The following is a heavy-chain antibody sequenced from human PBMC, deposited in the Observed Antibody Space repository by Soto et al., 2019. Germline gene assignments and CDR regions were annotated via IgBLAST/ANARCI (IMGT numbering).Heavy chain of an antibody. D-gene: IGHD3-10*01. CDR3: AKRLTGDS. Sequence: EVQLLESGGGLVQPGGSLRLSCAASGFTFSNYAMTWVRQAPGKGLQWVSTITSSGDDTYYADSVTGRFTISRDNSRNMLYLQMNSLRADDTAVYYCAKRLTGDSWGQGTLVTVSS. CDR1: GFTFSNYA. V-gene: IGHV3-23*01. CDR2: ITSSGDDT. J-gene: IGHJ4*02.